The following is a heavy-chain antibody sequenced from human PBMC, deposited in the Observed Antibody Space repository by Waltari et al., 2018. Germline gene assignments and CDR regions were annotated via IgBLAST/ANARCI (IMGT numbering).Heavy chain of an antibody. CDR1: GGSISSYY. V-gene: IGHV4-4*07. CDR2: IYTSGST. J-gene: IGHJ4*02. Sequence: QVQLQESGPGLVKPSETLSLTCTVSGGSISSYYWSWIRQPAGKGLEWIGRIYTSGSTNYNPSLKSRVTMSVDTSKTQFSLKLSSVTAADTAVYYCAREELGYCSGGSCLGFDYWGQGTLVTVSS. CDR3: AREELGYCSGGSCLGFDY. D-gene: IGHD2-15*01.